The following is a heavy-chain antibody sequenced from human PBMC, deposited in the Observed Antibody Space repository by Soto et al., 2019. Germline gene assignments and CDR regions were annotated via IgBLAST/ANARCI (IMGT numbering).Heavy chain of an antibody. D-gene: IGHD1-26*01. Sequence: QVQLVQSGAEVKKPGASVKVSCKASRYTFTSYDINWVRQATGQGLEWMGWMNPNSGNTGYAQKFQGRVTMTMNTSISTAYMELSSLRSEDTAVYYCANRRIVGAEDAFDIWGQGTMVTVSS. CDR2: MNPNSGNT. CDR1: RYTFTSYD. CDR3: ANRRIVGAEDAFDI. J-gene: IGHJ3*02. V-gene: IGHV1-8*01.